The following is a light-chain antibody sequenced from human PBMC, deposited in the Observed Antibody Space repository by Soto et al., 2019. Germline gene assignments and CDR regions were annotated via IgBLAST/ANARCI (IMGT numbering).Light chain of an antibody. CDR2: DNN. CDR1: SSNIGNDY. CDR3: GTWDSSLSAGV. V-gene: IGLV1-51*01. Sequence: QSVLTQPPSVSAAPGQRVTISCSGSSSNIGNDYVSWYQQLPGTAPKLLIYDNNKRPPGIPDRFSGFKSGTSATLGITGLQTGDEADYYCGTWDSSLSAGVFGGGTKLTVL. J-gene: IGLJ2*01.